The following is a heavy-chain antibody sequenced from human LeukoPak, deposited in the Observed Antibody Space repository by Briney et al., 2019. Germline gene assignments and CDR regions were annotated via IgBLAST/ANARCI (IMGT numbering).Heavy chain of an antibody. D-gene: IGHD3-3*01. Sequence: SETLSLTCAVYGGSFSGYYWSWIRQPPGKGLEWIGEINHSGSTNYNPSLRSRVTISVDTSKNQFSLKLSSVTAADTAVYYCAREAKASNLEWLLLDYYYYYMDVWGKGTTVTVSS. CDR3: AREAKASNLEWLLLDYYYYYMDV. V-gene: IGHV4-34*01. CDR1: GGSFSGYY. J-gene: IGHJ6*03. CDR2: INHSGST.